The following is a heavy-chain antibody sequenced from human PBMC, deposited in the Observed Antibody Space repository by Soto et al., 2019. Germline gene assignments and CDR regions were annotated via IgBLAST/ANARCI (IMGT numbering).Heavy chain of an antibody. CDR3: AKGAVTSIFGYFDY. J-gene: IGHJ4*02. CDR2: ISWNSGNI. V-gene: IGHV3-9*01. D-gene: IGHD3-3*01. CDR1: GFTFDDFA. Sequence: EVHLVESGGGVVQPGRSLRLSCAASGFTFDDFAMHWVRQVPGKGLEWVSSISWNSGNIVYADSVKGRFTISRDSAKNSLYLQMNSLRTEDTALYYCAKGAVTSIFGYFDYWGQGTLVTVSS.